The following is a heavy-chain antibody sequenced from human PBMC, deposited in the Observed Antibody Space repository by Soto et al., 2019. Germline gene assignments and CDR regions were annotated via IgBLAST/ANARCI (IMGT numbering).Heavy chain of an antibody. CDR1: GYTFTSYY. CDR3: ARARLYSGSYYARAYYYGMDV. J-gene: IGHJ6*02. D-gene: IGHD3-10*01. CDR2: INPSGGST. V-gene: IGHV1-46*01. Sequence: ASVKVSCKASGYTFTSYYMHWVRQAPGQGLEWMGIINPSGGSTSYAQKFQGRFTISRDNAKNSLYLQMNSLRAEDTAVYYCARARLYSGSYYARAYYYGMDVWGQGTTVTVSS.